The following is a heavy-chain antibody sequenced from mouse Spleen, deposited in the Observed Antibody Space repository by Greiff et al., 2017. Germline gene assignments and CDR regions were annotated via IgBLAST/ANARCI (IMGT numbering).Heavy chain of an antibody. V-gene: IGHV1-74*01. CDR2: IHPSDSDT. Sequence: QVQLQQPGAELVKPGASVKVSCKASGYTFTSYWMHWVKQRPGQGLEWIGRIHPSDSDTNYNQKFKGKATLTVDKSSSTAYMQLSSLTSEDSAVYYCAILYYYGSSYGDYWGQGTTLTVSS. D-gene: IGHD1-1*01. J-gene: IGHJ2*01. CDR1: GYTFTSYW. CDR3: AILYYYGSSYGDY.